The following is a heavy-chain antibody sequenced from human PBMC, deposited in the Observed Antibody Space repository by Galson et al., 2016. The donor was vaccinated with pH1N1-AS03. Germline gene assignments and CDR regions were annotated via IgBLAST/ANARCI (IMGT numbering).Heavy chain of an antibody. J-gene: IGHJ4*02. CDR1: GYTFTHYF. CDR3: TRVSRIVGATLPFDF. V-gene: IGHV1-46*03. D-gene: IGHD1-26*01. CDR2: INPSDGFT. Sequence: QSGAEVTKPGASVKVSCKTSGYTFTHYFMHWVRQAPGQGLEWMGIINPSDGFTTYAQKFQGRVTMTTDTSTSTVYMDLSSLRSEDTAIYYCTRVSRIVGATLPFDFWGQGTLVTVSS.